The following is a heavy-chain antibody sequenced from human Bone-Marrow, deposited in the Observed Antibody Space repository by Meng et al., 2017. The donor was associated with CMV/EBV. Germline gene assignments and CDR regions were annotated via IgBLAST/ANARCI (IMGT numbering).Heavy chain of an antibody. J-gene: IGHJ4*02. D-gene: IGHD5-18*01. CDR2: IIPILGIA. CDR3: ARPLDTTVGRWNFGY. Sequence: SVKVSCKASGYTFTSYDINWVRQATGQGLEWMGGIIPILGIANYAQKFQGRVTITADKSTSTAYMELSSLRSEDTAVYYCARPLDTTVGRWNFGYWGQGTLVTVSS. CDR1: GYTFTSYD. V-gene: IGHV1-69*10.